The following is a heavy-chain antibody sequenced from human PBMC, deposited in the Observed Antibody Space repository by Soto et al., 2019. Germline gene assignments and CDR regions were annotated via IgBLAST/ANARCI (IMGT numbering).Heavy chain of an antibody. J-gene: IGHJ4*02. D-gene: IGHD2-2*01. V-gene: IGHV5-51*01. CDR3: GTWRGSSWFDY. CDR1: GFTFSSYS. Sequence: GESLKISCNASGFTFSSYSLGWVRHMPGKGLQWMGNIFSSDPSAKYSPSFVGQVTISVDRSINTAYLQWSSLKASDTAIYYCGTWRGSSWFDYWGPGTLVTVSS. CDR2: IFSSDPSA.